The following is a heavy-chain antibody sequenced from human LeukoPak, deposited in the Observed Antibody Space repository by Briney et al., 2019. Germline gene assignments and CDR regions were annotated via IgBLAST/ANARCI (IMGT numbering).Heavy chain of an antibody. CDR3: ARGNSRDGYNLRFDY. V-gene: IGHV1-18*01. D-gene: IGHD5-24*01. J-gene: IGHJ4*02. CDR1: GYTFTSYG. CDR2: ISAYNGNT. Sequence: RASVKVSCKASGYTFTSYGISWVRQAPGQGLEWMGWISAYNGNTNYAQKLQGRVTMTTDTSTSTAYMELRSLRSDDTAVYYCARGNSRDGYNLRFDYWGQGTLVTVSS.